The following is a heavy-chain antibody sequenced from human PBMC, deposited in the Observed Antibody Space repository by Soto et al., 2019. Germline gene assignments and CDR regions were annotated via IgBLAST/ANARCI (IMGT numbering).Heavy chain of an antibody. CDR2: ISNRGIS. V-gene: IGHV4-61*01. CDR1: GDSVTGVNYF. CDR3: ARGSGNSSYAYHFDT. D-gene: IGHD3-16*01. J-gene: IGHJ4*02. Sequence: SETLSLTWAVSGDSVTGVNYFWTWIRQPPGGGLEWTGYISNRGISKYNPSCKSRVAMSQYTSKNRFCLNQDSVTAADTAVYFFARGSGNSSYAYHFDTWGQGALVTVSS.